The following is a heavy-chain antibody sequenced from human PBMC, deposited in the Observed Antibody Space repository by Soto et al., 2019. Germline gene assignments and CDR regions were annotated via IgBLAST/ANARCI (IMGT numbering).Heavy chain of an antibody. CDR3: ARAAKRITIFGVVIITWFDP. D-gene: IGHD3-3*01. Sequence: SETVSLTCTVSGGSISSGDYYWSWIRQPPGKGLEWIGYIYYSGSTYYNPSLKSRVTISVDTSKNQFSLKLSSVTAADTAVYYCARAAKRITIFGVVIITWFDPWGQGTLVTVSS. CDR1: GGSISSGDYY. CDR2: IYYSGST. J-gene: IGHJ5*02. V-gene: IGHV4-30-4*01.